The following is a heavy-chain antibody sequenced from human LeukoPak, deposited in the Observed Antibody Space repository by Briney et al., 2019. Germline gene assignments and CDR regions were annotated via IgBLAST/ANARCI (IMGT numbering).Heavy chain of an antibody. CDR2: ISGSGSST. V-gene: IGHV3-23*01. CDR1: GFTFSSYA. D-gene: IGHD6-13*01. Sequence: GGSLRLSCAASGFTFSSYAMSWVPQAPGKGLEWVSAISGSGSSTYYADSVKGRFTISRDNSKNTLYLQMNSLRAEDTAVYYCAKDPPAATVVDYWGQGTLVTVSS. J-gene: IGHJ4*02. CDR3: AKDPPAATVVDY.